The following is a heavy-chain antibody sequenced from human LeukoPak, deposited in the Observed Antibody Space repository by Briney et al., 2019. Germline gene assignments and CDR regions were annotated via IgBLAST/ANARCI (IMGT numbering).Heavy chain of an antibody. V-gene: IGHV3-9*01. CDR3: AKDRYFDWLFTDYFDY. CDR1: GFTFDDYA. D-gene: IGHD3-9*01. Sequence: GGSLRLSCAASGFTFDDYAMHWVRQAPGKGLDWVSGISWNSGSIGYADSVKGRFTISRDNAKNSLYLQMNSLRAEDTALYYCAKDRYFDWLFTDYFDYWGQGTLVTVSS. J-gene: IGHJ4*02. CDR2: ISWNSGSI.